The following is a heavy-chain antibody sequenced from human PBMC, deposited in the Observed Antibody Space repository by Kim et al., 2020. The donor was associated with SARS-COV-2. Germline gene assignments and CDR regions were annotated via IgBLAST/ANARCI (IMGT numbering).Heavy chain of an antibody. CDR3: AKGAGDGSNHFDF. CDR1: GGSISGYY. Sequence: SETLSLTCTVSGGSISGYYWSWIQQTPDKGLEWIGYVYYSGFTNYNPSLKSRVTISVDTAKSQFSLELSSVTAADTAVYYCAKGAGDGSNHFDFWGQGTLVTVSS. D-gene: IGHD1-26*01. J-gene: IGHJ4*02. V-gene: IGHV4-59*13. CDR2: VYYSGFT.